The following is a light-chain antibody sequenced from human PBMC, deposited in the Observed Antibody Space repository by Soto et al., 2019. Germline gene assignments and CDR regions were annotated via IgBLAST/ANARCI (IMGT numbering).Light chain of an antibody. V-gene: IGKV3-20*01. Sequence: EIVLTQSPGTLSLSPGERATHSCRASQSVSGAYLAWNQQRPGQAPRLLIYGASSRATGIPDRFSGSGSGTDFTLIIFILVPYDLALYYCQQYGASQLTFGGGTK. CDR2: GAS. CDR1: QSVSGAY. J-gene: IGKJ4*01. CDR3: QQYGASQLT.